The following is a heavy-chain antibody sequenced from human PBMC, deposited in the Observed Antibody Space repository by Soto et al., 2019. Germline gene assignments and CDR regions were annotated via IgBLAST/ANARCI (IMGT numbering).Heavy chain of an antibody. V-gene: IGHV4-34*01. CDR2: INHRGST. Sequence: TLSLPCVVYGGSFSGYYWSWIRQSPGKGLEWIGGINHRGSTNYNPSLESRVTISVDTSKNQFSLKLPSVTAADTAMYYCARDGFCTSTTCRVGNWFDPWGQGTLVTVSS. CDR3: ARDGFCTSTTCRVGNWFDP. J-gene: IGHJ5*02. CDR1: GGSFSGYY. D-gene: IGHD2-2*01.